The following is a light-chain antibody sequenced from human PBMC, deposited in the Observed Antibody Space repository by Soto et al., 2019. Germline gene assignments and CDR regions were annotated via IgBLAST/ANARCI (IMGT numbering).Light chain of an antibody. V-gene: IGKV1-12*01. CDR3: QQANSFPPL. CDR1: QSISSW. CDR2: AAS. J-gene: IGKJ5*01. Sequence: DIQMTQSPSTLSASVGDRVAITCRASQSISSWLAWYKKNPGKAPKFMIYAASSLQSGVPSRFSGSGSGTAFALTISSLQPEDFATYYCQQANSFPPLFGQGTRLEIK.